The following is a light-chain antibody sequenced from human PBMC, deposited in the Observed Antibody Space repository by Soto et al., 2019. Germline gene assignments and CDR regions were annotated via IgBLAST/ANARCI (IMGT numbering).Light chain of an antibody. CDR1: QSVSSY. CDR3: QHRSIWPVS. V-gene: IGKV3-11*01. CDR2: DAS. J-gene: IGKJ5*01. Sequence: EIVLTQSPANLSLSPGERATLSCRASQSVSSYLAWYQQKPGQAPRLLIFDASNRATGIPDRFSGSGSATDFTLTISSLEPEDFAVYYCQHRSIWPVSFGHWTRLELK.